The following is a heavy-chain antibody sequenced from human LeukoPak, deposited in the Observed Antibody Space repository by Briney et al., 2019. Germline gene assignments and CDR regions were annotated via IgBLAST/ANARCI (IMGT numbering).Heavy chain of an antibody. CDR3: AREGYYYDSSGYGTFGY. J-gene: IGHJ4*02. Sequence: AASVKVSCKASGGTFSSYAISWVRQAPGQGLEWMGGIIPIFGTANYAQKFQGRVTITADESTSTAYMELSSLRSEDTAVYYCAREGYYYDSSGYGTFGYWGQGTLVAVSS. CDR1: GGTFSSYA. CDR2: IIPIFGTA. D-gene: IGHD3-22*01. V-gene: IGHV1-69*01.